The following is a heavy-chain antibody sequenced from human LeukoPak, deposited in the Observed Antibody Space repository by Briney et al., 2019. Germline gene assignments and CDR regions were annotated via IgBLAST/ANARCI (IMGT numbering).Heavy chain of an antibody. CDR1: GASMYSNGYY. V-gene: IGHV4-39*07. CDR2: IFYTGST. Sequence: SETLSLTCTVSGASMYSNGYYWGWIRQPPGRGLEWIGSIFYTGSTSYSPSLKSRVTISVDTSKNQVSLKLSSVTAADTAVYYCTGGYGDYVNKGWFDPWGQGTLVSVSS. CDR3: TGGYGDYVNKGWFDP. D-gene: IGHD4-17*01. J-gene: IGHJ5*02.